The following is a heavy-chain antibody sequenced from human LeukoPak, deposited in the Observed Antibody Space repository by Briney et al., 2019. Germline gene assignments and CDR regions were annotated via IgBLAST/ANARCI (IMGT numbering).Heavy chain of an antibody. D-gene: IGHD2-15*01. J-gene: IGHJ4*02. Sequence: SQTLSLTCTVSGGSISSGGYYWSWIRQHPGKGLEWIGYIYYSGSTYYNPSLKSRVTISVDTSKNQFSLKLSSVTAADTAVYYCARAPGECSGGSCYSSPNFGYWGQGTLVTVSS. CDR1: GGSISSGGYY. V-gene: IGHV4-31*03. CDR2: IYYSGST. CDR3: ARAPGECSGGSCYSSPNFGY.